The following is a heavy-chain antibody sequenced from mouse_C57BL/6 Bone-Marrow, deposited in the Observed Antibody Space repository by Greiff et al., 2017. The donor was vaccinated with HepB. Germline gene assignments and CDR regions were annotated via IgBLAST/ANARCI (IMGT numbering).Heavy chain of an antibody. Sequence: SGAELVRPGASVKLSCTASGFNIKDDYMHWVKQRPEQGLEWIGWIDPENGDAEYASMFQGKATITADTYSNTAYLQLSSLTSEDTAVYYCTTGYGSSSYWYFDVWGTGTTVTVSS. D-gene: IGHD1-1*01. CDR3: TTGYGSSSYWYFDV. CDR1: GFNIKDDY. V-gene: IGHV14-4*01. J-gene: IGHJ1*03. CDR2: IDPENGDA.